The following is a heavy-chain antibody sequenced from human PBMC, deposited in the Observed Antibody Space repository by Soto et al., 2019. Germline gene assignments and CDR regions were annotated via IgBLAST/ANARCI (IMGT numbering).Heavy chain of an antibody. CDR1: GGTFSSYA. CDR3: ARDFYGSGSQAFDGVDV. CDR2: IIPIFGTA. Sequence: QVQLVQSGAEVKKPGSSVKVSCKASGGTFSSYAISWVRQAPGQGLEWMGGIIPIFGTANYAQKFQGRVTITADESTSTAYMELSSLRSEDTAVYYCARDFYGSGSQAFDGVDVWGQGTTVTVSS. J-gene: IGHJ6*02. D-gene: IGHD3-10*01. V-gene: IGHV1-69*01.